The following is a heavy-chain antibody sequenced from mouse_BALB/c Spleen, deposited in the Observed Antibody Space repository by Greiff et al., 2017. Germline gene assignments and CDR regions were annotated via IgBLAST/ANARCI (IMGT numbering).Heavy chain of an antibody. Sequence: EVQGVESGGGLVKPGGSLKLSCAASGFTFSDYYMYWVRQTPEKRLEWVATISDGGSYTYYPDSVKGRFTISRDNAKNNLYLQMSSLKSEDTAMYYCASGGFAYWGQGTLVTVSA. CDR1: GFTFSDYY. V-gene: IGHV5-4*02. CDR3: ASGGFAY. CDR2: ISDGGSYT. J-gene: IGHJ3*01.